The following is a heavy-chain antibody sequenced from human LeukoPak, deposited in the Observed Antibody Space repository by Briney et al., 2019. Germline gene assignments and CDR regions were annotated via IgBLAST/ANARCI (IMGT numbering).Heavy chain of an antibody. V-gene: IGHV1-2*02. D-gene: IGHD5-18*01. Sequence: ASVTVSCTASGYTFTGYYMHWVRQAPGQGIECMGWINPNSGGTNYAQKFQGRVTMTRDTSISTAYMELSRLRSDDTAVYYCARDTEMVTYLFDPWGQGKLVTVSP. CDR2: INPNSGGT. CDR1: GYTFTGYY. CDR3: ARDTEMVTYLFDP. J-gene: IGHJ5*02.